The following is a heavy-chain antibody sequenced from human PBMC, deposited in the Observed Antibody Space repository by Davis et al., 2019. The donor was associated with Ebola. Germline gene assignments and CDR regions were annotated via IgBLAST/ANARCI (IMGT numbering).Heavy chain of an antibody. CDR1: GFAFSDYY. D-gene: IGHD2-2*01. V-gene: IGHV3-11*04. Sequence: PGGSLRLSCAASGFAFSDYYMTWIRQAPGKGPEWVASISSRGDITYHGDSVKGRFTISRDNAKNSLFLQMSGLRAEDTALYYCARSSYQPDWWGQGTLVTVSS. CDR2: ISSRGDIT. J-gene: IGHJ4*02. CDR3: ARSSYQPDW.